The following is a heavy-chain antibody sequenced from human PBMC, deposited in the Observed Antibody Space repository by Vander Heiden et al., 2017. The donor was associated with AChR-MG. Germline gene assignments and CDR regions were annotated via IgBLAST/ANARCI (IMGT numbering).Heavy chain of an antibody. V-gene: IGHV4-38-2*01. D-gene: IGHD5-12*01. J-gene: IGHJ4*02. CDR2: INHSGST. Sequence: QVQLQESGPGLVKPSETLSLTCAVSGYSISSGYYWGWIRQPPGKGLEWIGSINHSGSTYYNPSLKSRVTISLDTSKNQFSLKLNSVTAADTAVYYCARIMATLETFDYWGQGTLVTVSS. CDR1: GYSISSGYY. CDR3: ARIMATLETFDY.